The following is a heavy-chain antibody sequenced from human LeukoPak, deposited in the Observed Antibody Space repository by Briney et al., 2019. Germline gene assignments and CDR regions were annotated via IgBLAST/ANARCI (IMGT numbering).Heavy chain of an antibody. V-gene: IGHV4-34*01. CDR2: INHSGST. CDR1: GGSFSGYY. D-gene: IGHD5-18*01. CDR3: ARGSDIKRGYSYGYYFNY. J-gene: IGHJ4*02. Sequence: SETLSLTCAVYGGSFSGYYWSWIRQPPGKGLEWIGEINHSGSTNYNPSLKSRVTISVDTSKNQFSLKLSSVTAADTAVYYCARGSDIKRGYSYGYYFNYWGQGTLVTVSS.